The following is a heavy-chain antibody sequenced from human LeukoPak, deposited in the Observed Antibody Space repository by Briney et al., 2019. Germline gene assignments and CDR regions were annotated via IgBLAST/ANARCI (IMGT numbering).Heavy chain of an antibody. CDR1: GGSISSSSYY. J-gene: IGHJ6*03. V-gene: IGHV4-39*07. CDR3: ARDNGDYLFYYYYMDV. Sequence: SETLSLTCTVSGGSISSSSYYWGWIRQPPGKGLEWIGSIYYSGGTYYNPSLKSRVTISVDTSKNQFSLKLSSVTAADTAVYYCARDNGDYLFYYYYMDVWGKGTTVTVSS. D-gene: IGHD4-17*01. CDR2: IYYSGGT.